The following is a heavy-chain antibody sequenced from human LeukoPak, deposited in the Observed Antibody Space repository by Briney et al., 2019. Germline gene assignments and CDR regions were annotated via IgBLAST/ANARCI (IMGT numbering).Heavy chain of an antibody. CDR1: GYTLTELS. V-gene: IGHV1-24*01. J-gene: IGHJ4*02. D-gene: IGHD3-10*01. CDR3: ATEYVFTRRFDY. CDR2: FDPEDGET. Sequence: ASVKVSCKVSGYTLTELSMHWVRQAPGKGLEWMGGFDPEDGETIHAQKFRGRVTMTEDTSTDTAYMELSSLRSEDTAVYYCATEYVFTRRFDYWGQGTLVTVSS.